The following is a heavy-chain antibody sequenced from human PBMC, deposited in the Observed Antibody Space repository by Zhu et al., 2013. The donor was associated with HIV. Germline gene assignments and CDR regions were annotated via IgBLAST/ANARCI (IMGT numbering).Heavy chain of an antibody. CDR2: INPKNGGA. J-gene: IGHJ4*02. CDR1: GYSFTGYY. CDR3: ARGGELQFLQGLFVFEY. V-gene: IGHV1-2*02. Sequence: QIQLLQSGAEVKKPGASIKVSCKTSGYSFTGYYIHWVRQAPGQGLEWMGWINPKNGGANYAQTFQGRVTMTRDTSINTAYIEVHSLRSDDAAVYYCARGGELQFLQGLFVFEYWGQGSLVTVSS. D-gene: IGHD3-3*01.